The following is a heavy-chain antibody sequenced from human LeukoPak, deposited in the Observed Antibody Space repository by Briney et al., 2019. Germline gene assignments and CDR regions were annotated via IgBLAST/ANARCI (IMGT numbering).Heavy chain of an antibody. CDR1: GFTFSNAW. CDR2: IKSKTDGGTT. Sequence: AGGSLRLSCAASGFTFSNAWMSWVRQAPGKGREWVGRIKSKTDGGTTDYAAPVKGRFTISRDDSKNTLYLQMNSLKTEDTAVYYCTTYYGSGSYRFGYWGQGTLVTVSS. V-gene: IGHV3-15*01. J-gene: IGHJ4*02. D-gene: IGHD3-10*01. CDR3: TTYYGSGSYRFGY.